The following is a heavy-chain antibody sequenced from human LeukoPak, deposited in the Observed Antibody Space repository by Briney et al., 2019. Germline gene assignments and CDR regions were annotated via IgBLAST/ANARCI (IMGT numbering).Heavy chain of an antibody. CDR3: ARDGVHDY. Sequence: EGSLRLSCGASGFTFSSYIMNWVRQASGKGLEWVSSISSVGITMYYADSVKGRFTISRDNAKNSLYLQMNSLRVEDTGVYYCARDGVHDYWGEGTLVTVSS. CDR1: GFTFSSYI. J-gene: IGHJ4*02. CDR2: ISSVGITM. D-gene: IGHD3-10*01. V-gene: IGHV3-48*04.